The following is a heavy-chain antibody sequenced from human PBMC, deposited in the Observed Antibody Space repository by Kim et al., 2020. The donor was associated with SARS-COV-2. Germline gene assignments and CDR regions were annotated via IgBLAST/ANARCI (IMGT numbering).Heavy chain of an antibody. Sequence: SETLSLTCTVSGASITSSSYYCGWIRQSPGKGLEWIGNINYSATTYYNPSLKSRVTISVDTSKNQFSLKVTSVTATDTAVYYCATSVTTVNTRRGKWDNWGQGIVVCVPT. D-gene: IGHD4-4*01. CDR1: GASITSSSYY. CDR3: ATSVTTVNTRRGKWDN. V-gene: IGHV4-39*01. J-gene: IGHJ4*02. CDR2: INYSATT.